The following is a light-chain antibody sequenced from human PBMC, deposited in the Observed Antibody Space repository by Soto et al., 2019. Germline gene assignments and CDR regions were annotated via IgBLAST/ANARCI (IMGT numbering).Light chain of an antibody. Sequence: QSALTQPASVSGSPGQSITISCTGTSSDVGSYSLVSWFQQHPGKVPKLIIYEGSKRPSGVSNRFSGSKSGNTASLTISGLQAEDEADYYCCSYAGRSTLIFGGGTKLTVL. V-gene: IGLV2-23*01. CDR3: CSYAGRSTLI. CDR2: EGS. CDR1: SSDVGSYSL. J-gene: IGLJ2*01.